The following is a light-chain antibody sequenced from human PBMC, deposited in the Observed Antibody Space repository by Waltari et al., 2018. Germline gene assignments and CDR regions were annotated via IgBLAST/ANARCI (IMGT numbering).Light chain of an antibody. Sequence: QSVLTQPPSPSGTPGQRVTISCSGRTSNIGNNAVNWFQQLPGTAPKLLIYRNNQRSSGVPDRFSGSKSGTSASLAISGLQSEDEANYYCAAWDDSLNGHVVFGGGTKLTVL. J-gene: IGLJ2*01. CDR3: AAWDDSLNGHVV. V-gene: IGLV1-44*01. CDR2: RNN. CDR1: TSNIGNNA.